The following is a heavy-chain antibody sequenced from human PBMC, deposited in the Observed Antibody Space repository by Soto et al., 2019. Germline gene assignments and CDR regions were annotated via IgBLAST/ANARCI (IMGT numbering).Heavy chain of an antibody. J-gene: IGHJ4*02. V-gene: IGHV4-30-4*01. CDR3: ARSYSSSWTQNFDY. CDR1: GGSISSGDHY. Sequence: PSETLSLTCTVSGGSISSGDHYWGCIRQPTGKGLEWIGYIYYSGSTYYNPSLKSRVTISVDTSKNQFSLKLSSVTAADTAVDYCARSYSSSWTQNFDYWGQGTLVTVYS. CDR2: IYYSGST. D-gene: IGHD6-13*01.